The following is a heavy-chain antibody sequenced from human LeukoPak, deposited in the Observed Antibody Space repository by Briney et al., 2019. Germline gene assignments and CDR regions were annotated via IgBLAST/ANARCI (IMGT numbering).Heavy chain of an antibody. CDR2: IYYSGST. CDR3: ARPRYSGYDWVGFDL. CDR1: GGSISSYY. Sequence: TLSLTCTVSGGSISSYYWSWIRQPPGKRLEWIGYIYYSGSTNYNPSLKSRVTISVDTSKNQFSLKLSSVTAADTAVYYCARPRYSGYDWVGFDLWGRGTLVTVSS. J-gene: IGHJ2*01. V-gene: IGHV4-59*01. D-gene: IGHD5-12*01.